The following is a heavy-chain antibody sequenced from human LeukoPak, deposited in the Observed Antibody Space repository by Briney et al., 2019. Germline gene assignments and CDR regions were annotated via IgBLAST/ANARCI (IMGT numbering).Heavy chain of an antibody. CDR1: GLTFNSHS. Sequence: GGSLRLSCVASGLTFNSHSMSWVRQAPGMGLEWVSVVSTNGDVTFYADSVKGRFTISRDNSKNTLSLQMNSLRAEDTAVYYCARDYYDGSAYYSYYEYWGQGTLVTVSS. CDR3: ARDYYDGSAYYSYYEY. CDR2: VSTNGDVT. J-gene: IGHJ4*02. V-gene: IGHV3-23*01. D-gene: IGHD3-22*01.